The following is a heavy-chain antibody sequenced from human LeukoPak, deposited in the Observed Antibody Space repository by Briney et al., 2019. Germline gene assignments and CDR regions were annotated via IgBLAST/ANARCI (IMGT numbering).Heavy chain of an antibody. CDR2: VYYTGSS. CDR1: GGSISSYL. Sequence: SETLSLTCTVSGGSISSYLWSWIRQPPGKGLEWIGYVYYTGSSNSDPSLKSRVTMFVDTSKNQLSLRLSSVSALDTAVYYCARGAYASAWYAFDIWGPGTGVSVTS. J-gene: IGHJ3*02. V-gene: IGHV4-59*12. D-gene: IGHD6-19*01. CDR3: ARGAYASAWYAFDI.